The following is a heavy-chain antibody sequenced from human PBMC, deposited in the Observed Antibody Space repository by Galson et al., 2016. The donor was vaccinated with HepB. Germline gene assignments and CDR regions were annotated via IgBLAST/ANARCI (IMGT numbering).Heavy chain of an antibody. D-gene: IGHD3-10*01. Sequence: SLRLSCAVSGFSVSQSYMTWVRQAPGKGLEWLSVIYSGNNAYYADSVKGRFTISRDNFRNTLHLQINSLRAEDTAVYYCARAGSRVGFYLRFGFFDSWGQGTLVTVSS. V-gene: IGHV3-53*01. CDR1: GFSVSQSY. CDR2: IYSGNNA. CDR3: ARAGSRVGFYLRFGFFDS. J-gene: IGHJ4*02.